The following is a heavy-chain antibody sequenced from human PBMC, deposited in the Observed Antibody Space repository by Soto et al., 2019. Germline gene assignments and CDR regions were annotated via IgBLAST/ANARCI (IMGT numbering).Heavy chain of an antibody. J-gene: IGHJ6*02. V-gene: IGHV4-61*03. CDR1: GDSVTSGSYY. D-gene: IGHD7-27*01. CDR2: ISYTGRT. Sequence: ETLSLTCIVSGDSVTSGSYYWTWLRQPPGKGLEWIGYISYTGRTKYNPSLQSRVTISVDTSKNDFSLNLSSVTAADTAVYFCAREWGLLPYYVMNVWGHGTAVTVSS. CDR3: AREWGLLPYYVMNV.